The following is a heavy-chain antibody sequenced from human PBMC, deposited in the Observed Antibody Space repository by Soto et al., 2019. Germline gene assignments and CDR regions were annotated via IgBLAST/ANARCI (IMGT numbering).Heavy chain of an antibody. CDR2: IYYSGST. D-gene: IGHD3-22*01. J-gene: IGHJ4*02. CDR3: ARTPLDYYDSSGYYLGYFDY. Sequence: SETLSLTCTVSGGSISSYYWSWIRQPPGKGLEWIGYIYYSGSTNYNPSLKSRVTISVDTSKNQFSLKLSSVTAADTAVYYCARTPLDYYDSSGYYLGYFDYWGQGTLVTAS. CDR1: GGSISSYY. V-gene: IGHV4-59*01.